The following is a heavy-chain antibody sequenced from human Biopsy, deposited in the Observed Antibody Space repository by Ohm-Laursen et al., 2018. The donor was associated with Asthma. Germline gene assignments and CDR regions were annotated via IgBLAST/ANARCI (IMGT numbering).Heavy chain of an antibody. CDR2: MYHGGSP. D-gene: IGHD3-22*01. CDR1: GGYITSSSYY. V-gene: IGHV4-39*01. Sequence: TLSLTCTVSGGYITSSSYYWGWIRQPPGKGMEWIGSMYHGGSPYYHPSLKSRPTISVNTSKNQLSLKMSSVTAADTAVYFCVRHQYSSSWSTFDYWGQGALVTVSS. CDR3: VRHQYSSSWSTFDY. J-gene: IGHJ4*02.